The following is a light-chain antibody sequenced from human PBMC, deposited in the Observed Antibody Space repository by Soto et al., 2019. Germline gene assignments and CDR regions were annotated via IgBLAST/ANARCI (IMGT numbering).Light chain of an antibody. CDR2: DAS. Sequence: DIQMNQSPSTLSASVGDRVTITCRASQSISSWLAWYQQKPGKAPKLLIYDASSLESGVPSRFSGSGSGTEFTLTISSLQPDEFATYYGQQYSSYSPYTFGQGTKLEIK. J-gene: IGKJ2*01. CDR3: QQYSSYSPYT. CDR1: QSISSW. V-gene: IGKV1-5*01.